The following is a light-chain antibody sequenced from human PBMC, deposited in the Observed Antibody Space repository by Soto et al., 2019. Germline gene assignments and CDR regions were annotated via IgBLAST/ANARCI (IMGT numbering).Light chain of an antibody. CDR3: CSYAGSSTFI. Sequence: QSALTQPASVSGSPGQSITLSCTGTSSDVGTYNLVSWYQQYPGKAPKLVIYEVSRRPSGVSNRFSGSKSDNTASLTISALQAEDEADYYCCSYAGSSTFIFGGGTKLTVL. CDR2: EVS. V-gene: IGLV2-23*02. CDR1: SSDVGTYNL. J-gene: IGLJ2*01.